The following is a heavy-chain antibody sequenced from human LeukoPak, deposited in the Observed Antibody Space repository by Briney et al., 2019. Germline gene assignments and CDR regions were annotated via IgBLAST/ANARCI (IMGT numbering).Heavy chain of an antibody. CDR3: ARVKGSSSSALEIYYFDY. V-gene: IGHV1-3*01. J-gene: IGHJ4*02. Sequence: ASVKVSCKASGYTFTSYAMHWVRQAPGQRLEWMGWINAGNGNTKYSQKFQGRVTITRDTSASTAYMELSSLRSEDTAVYYCARVKGSSSSALEIYYFDYWGQGTLVTVSS. CDR1: GYTFTSYA. D-gene: IGHD6-6*01. CDR2: INAGNGNT.